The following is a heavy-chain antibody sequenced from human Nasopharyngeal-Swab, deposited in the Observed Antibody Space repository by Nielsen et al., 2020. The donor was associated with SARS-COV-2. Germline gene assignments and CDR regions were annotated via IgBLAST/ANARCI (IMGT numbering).Heavy chain of an antibody. Sequence: ASVKVSCKASGYTFTSYAMHWVRQAPGQRLEWMGWINAGNGNTKYSQKFQGRVTITRDTSASTAYMELSSLRSEDTAVYYCAREGGTMVVNEFGYRGQGTLVTVPS. J-gene: IGHJ4*02. CDR1: GYTFTSYA. D-gene: IGHD4-23*01. CDR3: AREGGTMVVNEFGY. V-gene: IGHV1-3*01. CDR2: INAGNGNT.